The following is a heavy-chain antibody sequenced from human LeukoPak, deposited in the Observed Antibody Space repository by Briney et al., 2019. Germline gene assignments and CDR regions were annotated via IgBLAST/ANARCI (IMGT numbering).Heavy chain of an antibody. D-gene: IGHD2-2*02. Sequence: GSLRLSCAASAFTFSNYAMGWVRQAPGKGLEWFPAISVSVGNTYYADSVKGRFTISRDNSKNTLYLQMNSLRAEDTAIYYCVKEDQYCGSTGCYTVGFDYWGQGTLVTVSS. CDR1: AFTFSNYA. CDR3: VKEDQYCGSTGCYTVGFDY. V-gene: IGHV3-23*01. J-gene: IGHJ4*02. CDR2: ISVSVGNT.